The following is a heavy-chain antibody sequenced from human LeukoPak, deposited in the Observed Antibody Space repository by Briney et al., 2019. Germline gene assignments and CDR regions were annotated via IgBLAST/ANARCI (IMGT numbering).Heavy chain of an antibody. D-gene: IGHD3-10*01. CDR3: AASLWFGINPEY. CDR1: NGSFSGYY. J-gene: IGHJ4*02. Sequence: SETLSLTCGVYNGSFSGYYWTWICQPPGKGLEWIGEIHRAGNTNYNPSLRGRVTISVDWSNNHVYLTLNSVTAADTAVYYCAASLWFGINPEYWGQGTLVTVSS. CDR2: IHRAGNT. V-gene: IGHV4-34*01.